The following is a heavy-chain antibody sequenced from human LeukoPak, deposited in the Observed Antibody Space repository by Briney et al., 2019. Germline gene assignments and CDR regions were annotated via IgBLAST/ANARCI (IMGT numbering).Heavy chain of an antibody. D-gene: IGHD2-21*02. Sequence: SETLSLTCAVSDYSISSAYYWGWIRQPPGKGLEWIGSIYHSGSTDYNPSLKSRVTISVDTSKNQFSLKLRSVTAADTAVYYCGRDQAYCAGDCYFDFWGQGTLVTVSS. J-gene: IGHJ4*02. CDR1: DYSISSAYY. V-gene: IGHV4-38-2*02. CDR2: IYHSGST. CDR3: GRDQAYCAGDCYFDF.